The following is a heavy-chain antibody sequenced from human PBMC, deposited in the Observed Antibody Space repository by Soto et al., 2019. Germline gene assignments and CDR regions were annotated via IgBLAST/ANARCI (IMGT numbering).Heavy chain of an antibody. CDR2: IIPIFGTA. J-gene: IGHJ6*02. Sequence: ASVKVSCKASGGTFSSYAISWVRQAPGQGLEWMGGIIPIFGTANYAQKFQGRVTITADKSTSTAYMELSSLRSEDTAVYYCASGYSGSYSGYYYGMDVWGQGTTVTVSS. D-gene: IGHD1-26*01. CDR1: GGTFSSYA. V-gene: IGHV1-69*06. CDR3: ASGYSGSYSGYYYGMDV.